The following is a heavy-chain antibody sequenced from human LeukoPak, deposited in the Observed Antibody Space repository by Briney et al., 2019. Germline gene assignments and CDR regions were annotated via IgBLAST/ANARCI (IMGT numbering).Heavy chain of an antibody. V-gene: IGHV3-48*03. CDR2: ISTRGATI. J-gene: IGHJ5*02. CDR1: EFIFSTYE. D-gene: IGHD2-2*01. Sequence: PGGSLRLSCAASEFIFSTYEMNWVRQAPGKGLGWVSYISTRGATIYYADSVKGRFTISRDNAKNSLYLQMNSLRAEDTAVYYCARSVFCSSASCFGGWFDPWGQGTLVTVSS. CDR3: ARSVFCSSASCFGGWFDP.